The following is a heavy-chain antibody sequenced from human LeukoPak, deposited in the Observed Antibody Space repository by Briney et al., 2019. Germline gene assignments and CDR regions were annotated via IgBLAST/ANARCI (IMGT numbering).Heavy chain of an antibody. CDR2: INAGNGNT. V-gene: IGHV1-3*01. CDR3: AREVAYYYDSSGYYGQKNNWFDP. J-gene: IGHJ5*02. CDR1: GYIFTSYA. Sequence: ASVKVSCKASGYIFTSYAMHWVRQAPGQRLEWMGWINAGNGNTKYSQKFQGRVTITRDTSASTAYMELSSLRSEDTAVYYCAREVAYYYDSSGYYGQKNNWFDPWGQGTLVTVSS. D-gene: IGHD3-22*01.